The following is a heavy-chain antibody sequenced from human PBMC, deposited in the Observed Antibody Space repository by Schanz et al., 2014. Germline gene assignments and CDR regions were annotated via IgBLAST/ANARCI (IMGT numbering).Heavy chain of an antibody. J-gene: IGHJ6*02. Sequence: QLLESGGGLVQPGGSLRLSCAASGFTFSSYAMSWVRQAPGKGLEWISAINGNGGITYYADPVKGRFTISRDNSKNTLYLQMKSLRVEDTAVYYCARDSWTGYHMSWEYYYYGMDVWGQGTTVTVSS. CDR3: ARDSWTGYHMSWEYYYYGMDV. CDR1: GFTFSSYA. CDR2: INGNGGIT. V-gene: IGHV3-23*01. D-gene: IGHD3-3*01.